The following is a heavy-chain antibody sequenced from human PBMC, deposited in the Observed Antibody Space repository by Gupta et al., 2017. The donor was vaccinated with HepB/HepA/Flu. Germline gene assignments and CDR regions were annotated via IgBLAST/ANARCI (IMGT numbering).Heavy chain of an antibody. CDR1: GITFSNAW. V-gene: IGHV3-15*01. CDR2: IYSKTHGGAT. Sequence: EVQLVESGGGLVKPGGSLRLSCAVSGITFSNAWMSWVRQAPGKGLEWVGRIYSKTHGGATNYAAPVKGRFTISRDDSENTLYLEMNSLETEDTAVYYCATDRGSSHYYFGFDSWGQGTLVTVSS. J-gene: IGHJ4*02. CDR3: ATDRGSSHYYFGFDS. D-gene: IGHD3-22*01.